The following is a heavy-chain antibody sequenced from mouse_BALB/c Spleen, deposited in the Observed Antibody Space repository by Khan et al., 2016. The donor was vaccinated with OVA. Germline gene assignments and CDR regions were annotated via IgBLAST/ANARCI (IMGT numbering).Heavy chain of an antibody. J-gene: IGHJ2*01. CDR1: GYTFTDYA. CDR2: ISTYSGNT. Sequence: QVQLKQSGPELVRPGVSVKISCKGSGYTFTDYAMYWVKQSHAKSLEWIGLISTYSGNTNYNQKFWGKATMTVDTSSSTAYMELARLTSEDSANYDCARPAYDGYYDYWGQGTTLTVSS. CDR3: ARPAYDGYYDY. D-gene: IGHD2-3*01. V-gene: IGHV1S137*01.